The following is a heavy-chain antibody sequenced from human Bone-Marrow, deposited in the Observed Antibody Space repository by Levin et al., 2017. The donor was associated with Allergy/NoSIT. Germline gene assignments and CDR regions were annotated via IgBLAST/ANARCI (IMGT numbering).Heavy chain of an antibody. CDR1: GLTLTTSA. CDR3: AADRSKWLENY. Sequence: KISCKASGLTLTTSAVQWVRQARGQRLEWIGWIVVGSGNTNYAQKFQERVTITRDMSTSTAYMELSSLRSEDTAVYYCAADRSKWLENYWGQGTLVIVSS. CDR2: IVVGSGNT. D-gene: IGHD6-19*01. V-gene: IGHV1-58*01. J-gene: IGHJ4*02.